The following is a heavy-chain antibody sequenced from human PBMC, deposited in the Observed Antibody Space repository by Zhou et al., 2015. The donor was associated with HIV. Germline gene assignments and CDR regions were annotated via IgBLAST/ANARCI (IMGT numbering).Heavy chain of an antibody. V-gene: IGHV1-69*06. Sequence: QVQLVQSGAEVKKPGSSVKVSCKASGGTFSSYAISWVRQAPGQGLEWMGGIIPTSGTPNYAQKFQGRVTITAEKSSNTAYMELSSLRSEDTAVYYCARLDSGYDSFDYWGQGTLVTVSS. D-gene: IGHD5-12*01. CDR2: IIPTSGTP. CDR1: GGTFSSYA. CDR3: ARLDSGYDSFDY. J-gene: IGHJ4*02.